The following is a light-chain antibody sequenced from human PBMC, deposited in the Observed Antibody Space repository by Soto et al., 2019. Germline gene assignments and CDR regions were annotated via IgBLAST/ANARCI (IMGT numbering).Light chain of an antibody. Sequence: ILMTQSPVTLYMSPGERATLSCRASQSVSSNVAWYQQKPGQAPRLLIYAVSTRATGIPARFSGSGSGTEFTLTINSLQSEDFAVYYCQQYNNWPPMWTFGQGTKVDIK. J-gene: IGKJ1*01. V-gene: IGKV3-15*01. CDR1: QSVSSN. CDR2: AVS. CDR3: QQYNNWPPMWT.